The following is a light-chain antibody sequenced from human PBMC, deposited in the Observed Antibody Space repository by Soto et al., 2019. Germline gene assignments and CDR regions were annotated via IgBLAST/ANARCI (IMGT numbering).Light chain of an antibody. V-gene: IGKV1-5*03. Sequence: DIEMTQSPSTLSASVGDRVTITCRASQSVRNWLAWYQQKAGKAPKLLIYKASSLESGVPSRFSGSGSGTEFTLAISSLQPDDFATYYCQQYNTYSRTFGQGTKVEIK. CDR1: QSVRNW. CDR2: KAS. J-gene: IGKJ1*01. CDR3: QQYNTYSRT.